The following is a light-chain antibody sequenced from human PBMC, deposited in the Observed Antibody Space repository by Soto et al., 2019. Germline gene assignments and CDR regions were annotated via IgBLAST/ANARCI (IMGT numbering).Light chain of an antibody. Sequence: QSVLTQPASVSGSPGQSITISCTGTSSDIGSYNRVSWYQQPPGTAPKLIIYEVNNRPSGVPDRFSGSKSGNTASLTISGLQAEDEADYYCSLYTSENAYVFGTGTKVTVL. J-gene: IGLJ1*01. CDR2: EVN. CDR3: SLYTSENAYV. V-gene: IGLV2-18*01. CDR1: SSDIGSYNR.